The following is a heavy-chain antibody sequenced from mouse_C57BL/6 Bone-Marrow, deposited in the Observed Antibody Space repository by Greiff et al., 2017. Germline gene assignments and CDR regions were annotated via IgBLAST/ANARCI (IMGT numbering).Heavy chain of an antibody. Sequence: VQLQQSGAELVKPGASVKMSCKASGYTFTSYWITWVKQRPGQGLEWIGDIYPGSGSTNYNEKFKSKATLTVTTSSSTAYMQLSSLTSEDSAVYYCARSPYYYGSSFAYWGQGTLVTVSA. D-gene: IGHD1-1*01. V-gene: IGHV1-55*01. CDR1: GYTFTSYW. J-gene: IGHJ3*01. CDR2: IYPGSGST. CDR3: ARSPYYYGSSFAY.